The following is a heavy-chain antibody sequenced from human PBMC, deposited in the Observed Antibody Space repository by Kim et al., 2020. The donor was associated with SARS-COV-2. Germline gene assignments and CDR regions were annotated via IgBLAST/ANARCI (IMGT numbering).Heavy chain of an antibody. CDR3: ARVMGGGAGGMDV. CDR1: GFTFFNYW. J-gene: IGHJ6*01. Sequence: GGSLRLSCAASGFTFFNYWMTWVRQAPGGGLEWVANIKPDGREKYYVDSLRGRFTFSSDNAENSLYLQMRSLRAGDTAVHYWARVMGGGAGGMDVWGQG. V-gene: IGHV3-7*01. D-gene: IGHD2-8*01. CDR2: IKPDGREK.